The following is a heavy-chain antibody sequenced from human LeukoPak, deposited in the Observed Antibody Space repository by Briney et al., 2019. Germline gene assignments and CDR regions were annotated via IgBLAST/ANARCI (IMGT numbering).Heavy chain of an antibody. CDR2: IYHGGDT. Sequence: SETLSLTCDVSGGSVTSTNWWTWVRQPPGKGLEWIGEIYHGGDTNYDPSVKSRVTMSVDKSKNHFSLNLRSVTAADTAIYYCASHVTVLGTRGFDYWGQGILVTVSS. V-gene: IGHV4-4*02. CDR3: ASHVTVLGTRGFDY. J-gene: IGHJ4*02. CDR1: GGSVTSTNW. D-gene: IGHD6-19*01.